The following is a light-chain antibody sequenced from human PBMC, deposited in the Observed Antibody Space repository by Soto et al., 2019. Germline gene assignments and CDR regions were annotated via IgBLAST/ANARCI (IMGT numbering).Light chain of an antibody. CDR1: SSDVGGYNY. Sequence: QSALTQPASMSGSPGQSITISCTGTSSDVGGYNYVSWYQQHPGKAPRLMIYDVSNRPSGVSNRFSGSKSGNTASLTISGLRAEDEADYYCSSYTSSSPVVFGGGTQLTVL. CDR2: DVS. V-gene: IGLV2-14*01. CDR3: SSYTSSSPVV. J-gene: IGLJ2*01.